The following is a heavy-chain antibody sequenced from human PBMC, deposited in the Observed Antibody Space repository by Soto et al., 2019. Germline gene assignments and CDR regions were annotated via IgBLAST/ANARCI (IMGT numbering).Heavy chain of an antibody. CDR1: GGTFSSYA. V-gene: IGHV1-69*06. D-gene: IGHD2-21*01. CDR3: ARDDSAGDNPYYQH. J-gene: IGHJ1*01. CDR2: IIPINGTT. Sequence: ASVKVSCKASGGTFSSYAISWVRQAPGQGLEWMGGIIPINGTTHYAQKFQGRVTVTADTSTSTAYMELRNLISDDTAVYYCARDDSAGDNPYYQHWGQGTLVTVSS.